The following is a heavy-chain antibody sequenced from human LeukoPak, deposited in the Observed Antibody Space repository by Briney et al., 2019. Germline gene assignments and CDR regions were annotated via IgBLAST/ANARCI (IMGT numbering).Heavy chain of an antibody. Sequence: GGSLRLSCAASGFTFSSYAMSWVRQAPGKGLEWVSAISGSGGSTYYADSVKGRFTISRDNSKNTLYLQMNSLRAEDTAVYYCARDIYYYGSGPLAWGQGTLVTVSS. CDR1: GFTFSSYA. J-gene: IGHJ5*02. CDR3: ARDIYYYGSGPLA. V-gene: IGHV3-23*01. CDR2: ISGSGGST. D-gene: IGHD3-10*01.